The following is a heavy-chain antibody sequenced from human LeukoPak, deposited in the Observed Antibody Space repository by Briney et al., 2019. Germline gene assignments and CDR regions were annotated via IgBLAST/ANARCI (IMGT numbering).Heavy chain of an antibody. CDR1: GYTFTGYY. D-gene: IGHD3-10*01. Sequence: GASVKVSCKASGYTFTGYYMHWVRQAPGQGLEWMGWINPNSGGTNYAQKFQGRVTMTRDTSISTAYMELSRLRSDDTAVYYCARNSLWFGETDWFDPWGQGTLVTVSS. CDR3: ARNSLWFGETDWFDP. J-gene: IGHJ5*02. CDR2: INPNSGGT. V-gene: IGHV1-2*02.